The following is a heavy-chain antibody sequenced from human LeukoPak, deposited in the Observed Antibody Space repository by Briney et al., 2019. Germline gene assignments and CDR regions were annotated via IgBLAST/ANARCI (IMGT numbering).Heavy chain of an antibody. Sequence: GGSLRLSCAASGFTFSSYAMHWVRQAPGKGLEWVAVISYDGSNKYYADSVKGRFTISRDDSKNTLYLQMNSLRAEDTAVYYCAKVLIAAAALRNDAFDIWGQGTMVTVSS. V-gene: IGHV3-30-3*01. CDR2: ISYDGSNK. D-gene: IGHD6-13*01. CDR3: AKVLIAAAALRNDAFDI. J-gene: IGHJ3*02. CDR1: GFTFSSYA.